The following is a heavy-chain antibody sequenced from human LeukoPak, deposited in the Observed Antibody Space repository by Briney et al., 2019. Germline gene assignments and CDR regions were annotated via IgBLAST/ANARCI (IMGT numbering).Heavy chain of an antibody. CDR1: GFTFSTSR. J-gene: IGHJ4*02. D-gene: IGHD2-15*01. CDR2: ISSYSSYI. V-gene: IGHV3-21*01. Sequence: GGSLRLSCAASGFTFSTSRMNWVRQAAGKGLEWISSISSYSSYIYYADSVQGRFTISRDNAIHSLYLQMNGLRAEDTAVYYCARDEGETSGHFSNRPYYFDYWGRGTLVTVSS. CDR3: ARDEGETSGHFSNRPYYFDY.